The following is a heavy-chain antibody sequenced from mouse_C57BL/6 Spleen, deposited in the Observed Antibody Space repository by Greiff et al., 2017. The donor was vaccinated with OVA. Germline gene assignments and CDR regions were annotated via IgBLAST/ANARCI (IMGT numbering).Heavy chain of an antibody. CDR2: INPGSGGT. D-gene: IGHD1-1*01. CDR1: GYAFTNYL. V-gene: IGHV1-54*01. CDR3: ARNSYYSSSPFAY. Sequence: QVQLQQSGAELVRPGTSVKVSCKASGYAFTNYLIEWVKQRPGQGLEWIGVINPGSGGTNYNEKFKGKATLTADKSSSTAYMQLSSLTSEDSAVYFCARNSYYSSSPFAYWGQGTLVTGSA. J-gene: IGHJ3*01.